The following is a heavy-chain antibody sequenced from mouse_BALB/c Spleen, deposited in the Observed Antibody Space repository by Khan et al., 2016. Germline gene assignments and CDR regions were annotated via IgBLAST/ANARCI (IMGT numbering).Heavy chain of an antibody. CDR1: GFSLTDFD. CDR2: IWTGGDT. V-gene: IGHV2-9-2*01. D-gene: IGHD3-1*01. J-gene: IGHJ3*01. CDR3: LRGEGSAYGFAY. Sequence: QVQLKQSGPGLVAPSQSLSITCTVSGFSLTDFDISWIRQPPGKGLEWLEVIWTGGDTNYNSAFMSRLTITKDNSKSQVFLKMNSLQNDDTATFYCLRGEGSAYGFAYWGPGTLVTVSA.